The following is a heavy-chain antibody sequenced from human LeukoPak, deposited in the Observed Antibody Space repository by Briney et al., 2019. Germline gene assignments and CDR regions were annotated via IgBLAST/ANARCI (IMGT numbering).Heavy chain of an antibody. CDR3: ARLEGGYSWIDP. CDR1: GGSISSSSYY. V-gene: IGHV4-39*01. CDR2: IYYTGST. Sequence: SETLSLTCTVSGGSISSSSYYWGWIRQPPGKGREWIVTIYYTGSTYDNPSLKSRVTISVDTSRNQFSLKLSSVTAADTAVYYCARLEGGYSWIDPWGQGTLVTVSS. D-gene: IGHD1-1*01. J-gene: IGHJ5*02.